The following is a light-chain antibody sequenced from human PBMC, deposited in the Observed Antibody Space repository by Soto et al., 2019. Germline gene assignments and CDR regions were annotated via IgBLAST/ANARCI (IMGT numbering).Light chain of an antibody. CDR2: AAS. CDR1: QGISSY. CDR3: QQLNSYRVT. V-gene: IGKV1-9*01. Sequence: SQMIQPPSSLSASVGDRVTFPCWASQGISSYLAWYQQKPGKAPKLLIYAASTLQSGVPSRFSGSGSGTDFTLTISSLQPEDFATYYCQQLNSYRVTFGQGTRLEIK. J-gene: IGKJ5*01.